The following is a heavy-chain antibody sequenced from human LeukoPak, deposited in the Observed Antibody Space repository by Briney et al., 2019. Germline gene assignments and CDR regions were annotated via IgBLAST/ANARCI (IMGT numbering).Heavy chain of an antibody. J-gene: IGHJ4*02. D-gene: IGHD3-10*01. CDR1: GFTFSSYG. Sequence: GGSLRLSCAASGFTFSSYGMHWVRQAPGKGLEWVAVISYDGSNKYYADSVKGRFTISRDNSKNTLHLQMNSLRAEDTAVYYCAKQDGLLWFGELYYFDYWGQGTLVTVSS. CDR2: ISYDGSNK. CDR3: AKQDGLLWFGELYYFDY. V-gene: IGHV3-30*18.